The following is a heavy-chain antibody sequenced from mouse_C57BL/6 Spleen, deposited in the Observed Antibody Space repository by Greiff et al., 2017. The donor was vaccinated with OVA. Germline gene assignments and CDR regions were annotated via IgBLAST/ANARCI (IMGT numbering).Heavy chain of an antibody. J-gene: IGHJ3*01. D-gene: IGHD1-1*01. CDR3: ARGEARGSSPWFAY. V-gene: IGHV1-18*01. CDR2: INPNNGGT. CDR1: GYTFTDYN. Sequence: EVQLQQSGPELVKPGASVKIPCKASGYTFTDYNMDWVKQSHGKSLEWIGDINPNNGGTIYNQKFKGKATLTVDKSSSTAYMELRSLTSEDTAVYYCARGEARGSSPWFAYWGQGTLVTVSA.